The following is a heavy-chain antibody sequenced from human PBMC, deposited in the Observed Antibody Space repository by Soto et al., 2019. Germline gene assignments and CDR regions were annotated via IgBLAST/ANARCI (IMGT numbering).Heavy chain of an antibody. CDR2: ISYDGSNK. J-gene: IGHJ6*03. D-gene: IGHD2-15*01. V-gene: IGHV3-30*18. CDR3: AKDAGGWGYCSGGSCYPDGYYYYYYMDV. Sequence: GGSLRLSCAASGFTFSSYGMHWVRQAPGKGLEWVAVISYDGSNKYYADSVKGRFTISRDNSKNKLYLQMNSLRAEDTAVYYCAKDAGGWGYCSGGSCYPDGYYYYYYMDVWGKGTTVTVSS. CDR1: GFTFSSYG.